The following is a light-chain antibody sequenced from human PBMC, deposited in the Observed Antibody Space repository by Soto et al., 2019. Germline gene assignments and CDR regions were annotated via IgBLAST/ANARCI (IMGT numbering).Light chain of an antibody. V-gene: IGKV2-28*01. CDR2: LGS. Sequence: DIVMTQSPLSLPVTPGEPASISCRSSQSLLHSDGYNYLDWYLQKPGQSPHVLIYLGSTRASGVPDRFSGSGSGTDFTLKISRVEAEDVGVYYCMQALQTPLTFGGGTKVEIK. J-gene: IGKJ4*01. CDR1: QSLLHSDGYNY. CDR3: MQALQTPLT.